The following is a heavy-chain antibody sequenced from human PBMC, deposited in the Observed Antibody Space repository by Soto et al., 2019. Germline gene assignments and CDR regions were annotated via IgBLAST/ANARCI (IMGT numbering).Heavy chain of an antibody. J-gene: IGHJ4*02. CDR3: ARDTSGWYDRCFDY. V-gene: IGHV1-18*01. D-gene: IGHD6-19*01. CDR2: ISAYNGNT. CDR1: GYTFTSYG. Sequence: ASVKVSCKASGYTFTSYGISWVRQAPGQGLEWMGWISAYNGNTNYAQKLQGRVTMATDTSTSTAYMELRSLRSDDTAVYYCARDTSGWYDRCFDYWGQGTLVTVSS.